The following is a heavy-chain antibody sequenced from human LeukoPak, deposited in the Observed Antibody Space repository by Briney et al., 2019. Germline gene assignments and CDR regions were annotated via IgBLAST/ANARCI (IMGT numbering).Heavy chain of an antibody. CDR1: GDSIGYYY. CDR3: ARGRSSMVRGYYYYYMDV. CDR2: IYYTGST. D-gene: IGHD3-10*01. J-gene: IGHJ6*03. V-gene: IGHV4-59*01. Sequence: PSETLSLTCTVSGDSIGYYYWSWIRQPPGKGLEWIGYIYYTGSTDYNPSLKSRVTISVDTSKNQFSLKLSSVTAADTAVYYCARGRSSMVRGYYYYYMDVWGKGTTVTISS.